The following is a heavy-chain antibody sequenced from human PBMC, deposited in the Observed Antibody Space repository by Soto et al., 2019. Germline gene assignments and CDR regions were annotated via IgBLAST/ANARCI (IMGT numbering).Heavy chain of an antibody. D-gene: IGHD3-22*01. CDR1: GGTFSSYA. CDR2: IIPIFGTA. V-gene: IGHV1-69*12. Sequence: QVQLVQSGAEVKKPGSSVKVSCKASGGTFSSYAISWVRQAPGQGLEWMGGIIPIFGTANYAQKFQGRVTITADESTSTAYRELSSLRSEDTAVYYCARGADDSSGYYLYYYYYGMDVWGQGTTVTVSS. J-gene: IGHJ6*02. CDR3: ARGADDSSGYYLYYYYYGMDV.